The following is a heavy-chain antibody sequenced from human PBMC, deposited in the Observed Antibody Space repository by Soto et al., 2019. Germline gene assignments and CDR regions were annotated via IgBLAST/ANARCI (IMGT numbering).Heavy chain of an antibody. J-gene: IGHJ4*02. V-gene: IGHV3-30*18. Sequence: GGSLRLSCAASGFTFSSYGMHWVRQAPGKGLEWVAVISYDGSNKYYADSVKGRFTISRDNSKNTLYLQTNSLRAEDTAVYYCAKLQVGVPAAISVADYWGQGTLVTVS. CDR1: GFTFSSYG. CDR3: AKLQVGVPAAISVADY. CDR2: ISYDGSNK. D-gene: IGHD2-2*02.